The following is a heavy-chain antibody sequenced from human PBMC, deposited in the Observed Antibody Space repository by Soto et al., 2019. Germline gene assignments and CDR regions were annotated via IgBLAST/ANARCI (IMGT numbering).Heavy chain of an antibody. Sequence: DVQLLESGGGLVQPGGSLRLSCAASGFTFNNYAMTWIRQDPGKGLEWVATVSDSGETSLSADSVKGRFTIYRDKSRKTLYVQMNRLRPEYTATNYWAKDMPLRGILGAEPLDYWGQGTLVTVSS. J-gene: IGHJ4*02. CDR2: VSDSGETS. V-gene: IGHV3-23*01. D-gene: IGHD1-26*01. CDR3: AKDMPLRGILGAEPLDY. CDR1: GFTFNNYA.